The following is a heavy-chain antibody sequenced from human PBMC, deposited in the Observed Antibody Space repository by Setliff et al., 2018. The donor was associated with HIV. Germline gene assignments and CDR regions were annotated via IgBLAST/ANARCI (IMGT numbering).Heavy chain of an antibody. D-gene: IGHD3-10*01. CDR2: IYYSGSA. V-gene: IGHV4-59*06. Sequence: SETLSLTCTVSGDSISSYYWSWIRQHPGKGLEWIGYIYYSGSAYYNPSLKSRVTMSVDTSKNQFSLKLSSVTAADTAVYYCARARGLLPYYYLDVWGKGTTVTVSS. J-gene: IGHJ6*03. CDR3: ARARGLLPYYYLDV. CDR1: GDSISSYY.